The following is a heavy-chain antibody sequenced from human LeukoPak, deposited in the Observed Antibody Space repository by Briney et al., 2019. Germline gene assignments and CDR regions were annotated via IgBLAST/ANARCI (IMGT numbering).Heavy chain of an antibody. CDR2: VYTSGST. V-gene: IGHV4-4*07. D-gene: IGHD4-11*01. CDR3: ARLQGDYSFDY. J-gene: IGHJ4*02. CDR1: GXSISSYY. Sequence: NPSETLSLTCTVSGXSISSYYGSWIRQPAGKGLEWIGRVYTSGSTNYNPSLKSRVTMSVDTSKNQLSLKLSSVTAADTAVYYCARLQGDYSFDYWGQGTLVTVSS.